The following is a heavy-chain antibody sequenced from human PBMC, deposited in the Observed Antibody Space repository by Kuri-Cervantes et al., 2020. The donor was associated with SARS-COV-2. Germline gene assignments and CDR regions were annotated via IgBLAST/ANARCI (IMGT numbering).Heavy chain of an antibody. CDR3: AKPLGYSGYDPLDY. CDR2: ISGSGGAT. Sequence: GESLKISCAASGFTFSSYGMHWVRQAPGKGLEWVSSISGSGGATYYADSAKGRFTISRDNSKNTLSLQMNSLRAEDTAVYYCAKPLGYSGYDPLDYWGQGTLVTVSS. V-gene: IGHV3-23*01. CDR1: GFTFSSYG. J-gene: IGHJ4*02. D-gene: IGHD5-12*01.